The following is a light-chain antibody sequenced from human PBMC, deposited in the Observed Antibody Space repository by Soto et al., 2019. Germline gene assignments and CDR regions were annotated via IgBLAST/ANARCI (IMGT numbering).Light chain of an antibody. CDR1: QSVMSW. Sequence: RTTQSPSTLSEAVGDLGTISCRASQSVMSWLAWHQQEPGKAPKLLIYKASDLDVGVPPRFSGSGSATEFTLTINDLQPEDAATYYCHQYTAYSPWTVGPGTKVDIK. CDR3: HQYTAYSPWT. V-gene: IGKV1-5*03. J-gene: IGKJ3*01. CDR2: KAS.